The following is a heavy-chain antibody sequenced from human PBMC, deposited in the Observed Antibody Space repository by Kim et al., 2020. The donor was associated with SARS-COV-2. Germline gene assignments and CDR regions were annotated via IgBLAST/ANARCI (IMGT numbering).Heavy chain of an antibody. CDR3: AKVGGFPDY. D-gene: IGHD1-26*01. V-gene: IGHV4-34*01. Sequence: SGYAIYSPSLKSRVTISVSTSKNQFSQRLTSVTAADPAVYYCAKVGGFPDYWGQGALVTVSA. J-gene: IGHJ4*02. CDR2: SGYA.